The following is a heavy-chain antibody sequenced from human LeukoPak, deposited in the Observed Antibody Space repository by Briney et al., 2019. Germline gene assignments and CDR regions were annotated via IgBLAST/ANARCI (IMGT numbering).Heavy chain of an antibody. D-gene: IGHD1-26*01. CDR3: ARGLVGATN. V-gene: IGHV4-30-4*01. CDR1: GDSVTRDDYF. Sequence: SETLSLTCSVSGDSVTRDDYFYSWIRQPPGKGLEWIGYIYYSGSTYYNPSLKSRVTISVDTSKNQFSLKLSSVTAADTAVYYCARGLVGATNWGQGTLVTVSS. J-gene: IGHJ4*02. CDR2: IYYSGST.